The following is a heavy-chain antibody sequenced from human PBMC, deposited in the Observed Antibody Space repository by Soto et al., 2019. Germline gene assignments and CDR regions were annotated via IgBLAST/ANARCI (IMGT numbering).Heavy chain of an antibody. J-gene: IGHJ4*02. CDR1: IGSLSSGNW. CDR3: ARVFSSGRSWMYYFDF. Sequence: QVQLQESGPGLVKPSETLSLTCAVSIGSLSSGNWWSWVRQPPGRGLEWLGEIYYTGDTNYNPSLKSRVTITLDKFNKQFSLNLNSATAADTAVYYCARVFSSGRSWMYYFDFWGQGTLLSVS. V-gene: IGHV4-4*02. CDR2: IYYTGDT. D-gene: IGHD2-2*03.